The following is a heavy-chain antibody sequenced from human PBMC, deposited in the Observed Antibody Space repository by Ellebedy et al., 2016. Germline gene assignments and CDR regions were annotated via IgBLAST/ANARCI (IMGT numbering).Heavy chain of an antibody. CDR2: IIPIFGTA. D-gene: IGHD5-18*01. J-gene: IGHJ6*02. Sequence: SVKVSCXASGGTFSSYAISWVRQAPGQGLEWLGGIIPIFGTANYAQKFQGRVTITADKSTSTAYMELSSLRSEDTAVYYCARDRSKPLRGYSYGLDYYYGMDVWGQGTTVTVSS. V-gene: IGHV1-69*06. CDR3: ARDRSKPLRGYSYGLDYYYGMDV. CDR1: GGTFSSYA.